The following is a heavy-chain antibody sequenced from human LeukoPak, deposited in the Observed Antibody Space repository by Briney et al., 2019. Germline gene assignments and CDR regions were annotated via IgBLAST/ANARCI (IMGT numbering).Heavy chain of an antibody. CDR2: IRYNGDNK. Sequence: GGSQRLSCAASGFIFNDYGMHWVCQAPGKGLEWVAFIRYNGDNKYYVDSVKGRFTISRDNSKNTLHLQMNSLKPEDTAVYYCAKEGTASKPSDLDYWGQGTLVTVSS. V-gene: IGHV3-30*02. CDR1: GFIFNDYG. CDR3: AKEGTASKPSDLDY. J-gene: IGHJ4*02. D-gene: IGHD1/OR15-1a*01.